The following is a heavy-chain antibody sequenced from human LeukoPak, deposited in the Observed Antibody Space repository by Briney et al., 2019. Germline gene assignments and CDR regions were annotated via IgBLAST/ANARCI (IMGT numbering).Heavy chain of an antibody. CDR1: RFTFSNGW. D-gene: IGHD2-15*01. J-gene: IGHJ4*02. CDR2: IKSKSERGTT. V-gene: IGHV3-15*01. Sequence: GGAPRLSCAHSRFTFSNGWLSWVREAPGKGLEWVGRIKSKSERGTTDYAAPVKGRFTTTRDGSTNTVYLHMNSLKTEDTAVYFCTSNLSCSASSCYTLDNWGQGTLVAVSP. CDR3: TSNLSCSASSCYTLDN.